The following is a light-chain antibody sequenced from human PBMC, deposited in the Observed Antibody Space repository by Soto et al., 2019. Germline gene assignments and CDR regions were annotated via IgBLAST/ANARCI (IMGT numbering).Light chain of an antibody. Sequence: TQSPAALSVSPGDRATLSCRATQSVGNNFAWYQHKPGQAPRLLIYGASTRATGVPARFSGSGSGTEFTLTINSLQSEDIAVYYCQQYNNWRYTFGQGTKLEI. CDR3: QQYNNWRYT. CDR2: GAS. J-gene: IGKJ2*01. CDR1: QSVGNN. V-gene: IGKV3-15*01.